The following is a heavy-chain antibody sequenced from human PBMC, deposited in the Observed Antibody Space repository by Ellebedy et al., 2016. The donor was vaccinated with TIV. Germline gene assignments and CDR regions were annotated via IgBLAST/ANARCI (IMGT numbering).Heavy chain of an antibody. Sequence: GESLKISCAASGFSFSSFGMHWVRQAPGKGLEWVAVIWYDGSNKYYADSVKGRFTISRDNSKNTLYLQMNSLRAEDTAVYSCARDLGPTGTTWCFDLWGRGTLVTVSS. CDR2: IWYDGSNK. D-gene: IGHD4-17*01. CDR1: GFSFSSFG. V-gene: IGHV3-33*01. CDR3: ARDLGPTGTTWCFDL. J-gene: IGHJ2*01.